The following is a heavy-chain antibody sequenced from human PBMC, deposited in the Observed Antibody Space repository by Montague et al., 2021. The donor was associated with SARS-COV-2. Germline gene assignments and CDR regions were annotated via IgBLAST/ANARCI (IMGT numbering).Heavy chain of an antibody. CDR2: IYYSGST. J-gene: IGHJ6*02. V-gene: IGHV4-39*06. D-gene: IGHD3-3*01. Sequence: SETLSLTCTVSGGSISSSSYYWGWIRQPPGKGLEWIGSIYYSGSTYYNPSLKSRVTISVDTSKTQFPLYLTSVTAADAAVYYCARDQTVSEWIWYGMDVWGPGTTVTVSS. CDR3: ARDQTVSEWIWYGMDV. CDR1: GGSISSSSYY.